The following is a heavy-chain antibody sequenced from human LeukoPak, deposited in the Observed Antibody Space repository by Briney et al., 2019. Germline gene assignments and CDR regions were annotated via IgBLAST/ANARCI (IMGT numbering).Heavy chain of an antibody. CDR1: GYSFSIYG. D-gene: IGHD4-17*01. CDR3: VRCGAAVTTHFSH. V-gene: IGHV1-18*01. J-gene: IGHJ4*02. Sequence: ASVKVPCKASGYSFSIYGITWARQAPGQGLEYLGWISASDGTTNYAQKVQDRVTMTTDTSTSTAYLELRSLRSEDTAVYYCVRCGAAVTTHFSHWGQGTLVTVSS. CDR2: ISASDGTT.